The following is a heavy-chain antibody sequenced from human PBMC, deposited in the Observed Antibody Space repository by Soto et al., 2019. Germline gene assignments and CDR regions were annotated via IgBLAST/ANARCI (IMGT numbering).Heavy chain of an antibody. J-gene: IGHJ4*02. Sequence: GGSLRLSCAASGVTFSSYWMSWVRQAPGKGLEWVANIKQDGSEEYYVDSVKGRFTISRDNAKTSLYLQMNSLRADDTAVYYCARGGGNFDYWGQGTLVTVSS. V-gene: IGHV3-7*05. CDR2: IKQDGSEE. CDR1: GVTFSSYW. CDR3: ARGGGNFDY. D-gene: IGHD1-26*01.